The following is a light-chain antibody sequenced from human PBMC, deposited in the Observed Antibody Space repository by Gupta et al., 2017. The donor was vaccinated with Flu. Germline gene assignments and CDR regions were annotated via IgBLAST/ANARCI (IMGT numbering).Light chain of an antibody. CDR1: HLVTDN. V-gene: IGKV3-15*01. CDR3: QQDTNWPLT. Sequence: EIIMTQSPATLSVSPGETVTLSCRASHLVTDNLAWYHQKPGQAPSLLFYDASTRATGVPARFSDSGSGATFTLTISGLQPEDIGIYSCQQDTNWPLTFGHGTKVDI. J-gene: IGKJ3*01. CDR2: DAS.